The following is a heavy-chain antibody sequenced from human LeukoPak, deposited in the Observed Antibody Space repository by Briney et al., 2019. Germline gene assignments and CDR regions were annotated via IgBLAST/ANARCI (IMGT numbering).Heavy chain of an antibody. V-gene: IGHV3-23*01. CDR3: ARGRPHGNDY. CDR2: ISGSGDRT. CDR1: GFTFSNYG. J-gene: IGHJ4*02. Sequence: GGSLRLSCIASGFTFSNYGMSWVRQAPGKGLEWVSIISGSGDRTLHADSVKGRFTVSRDNSKNTVYLQMNSLRVEDTAVYYCARGRPHGNDYWGQGTLVTVSS. D-gene: IGHD4-23*01.